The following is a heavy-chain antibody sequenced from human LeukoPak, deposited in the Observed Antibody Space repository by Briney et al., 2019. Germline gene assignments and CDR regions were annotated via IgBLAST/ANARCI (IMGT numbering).Heavy chain of an antibody. CDR1: GGSINNYY. CDR3: TSTLAGYSSGWYT. D-gene: IGHD6-19*01. CDR2: IYYSGNT. Sequence: SETLSLTCTVSGGSINNYYWSWIRQPPGKGLEWIGYIYYSGNTNYNPSLKSRVTISVDTSRNHFSLRLSSVTAADTAVYYCTSTLAGYSSGWYTWGQGTLVTVSP. J-gene: IGHJ4*02. V-gene: IGHV4-59*01.